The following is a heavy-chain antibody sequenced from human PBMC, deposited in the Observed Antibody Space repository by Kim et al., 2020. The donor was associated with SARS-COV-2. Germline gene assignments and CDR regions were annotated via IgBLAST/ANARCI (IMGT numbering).Heavy chain of an antibody. Sequence: SETLSLTCTVSGGSISTYYWNWIRQSPQKGLEWIGFISYSGSTNCNPSLKSRVAISVDSSKNQFSLNLSSVTAADTAVYYCARGGVKQWLGLWGRGTLVT. CDR2: ISYSGST. D-gene: IGHD6-19*01. V-gene: IGHV4-59*13. J-gene: IGHJ2*01. CDR3: ARGGVKQWLGL. CDR1: GGSISTYY.